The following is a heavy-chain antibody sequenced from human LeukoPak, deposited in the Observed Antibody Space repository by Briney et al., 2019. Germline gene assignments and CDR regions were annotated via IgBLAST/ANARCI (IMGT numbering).Heavy chain of an antibody. Sequence: GGSLSPSCVAAGFTFDDFAIDCVRHAAGEGRGWVSLISGDGGSTYYADSGKGRFTISRDNSKNSLYLQMNSLRTEDTALYYRAKDITGGSYYVWGQGTLVTVSS. CDR1: GFTFDDFA. CDR2: ISGDGGST. CDR3: AKDITGGSYYV. D-gene: IGHD1-26*01. V-gene: IGHV3-43*02. J-gene: IGHJ4*02.